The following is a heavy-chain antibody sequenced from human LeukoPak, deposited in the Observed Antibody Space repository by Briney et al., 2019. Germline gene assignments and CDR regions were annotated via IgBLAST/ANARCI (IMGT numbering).Heavy chain of an antibody. V-gene: IGHV4-59*01. D-gene: IGHD3-10*01. CDR3: ARGGPGEFGELFYYFDY. Sequence: SETLSLTRTVPGGSISSYYWSWIRQPPGKGLEWIGYIYYSGSTNYNPSLKSRVTISVDTSKNQFSLKLSSVPAADTAVYYCARGGPGEFGELFYYFDYWGQGTLVTVSS. J-gene: IGHJ4*02. CDR1: GGSISSYY. CDR2: IYYSGST.